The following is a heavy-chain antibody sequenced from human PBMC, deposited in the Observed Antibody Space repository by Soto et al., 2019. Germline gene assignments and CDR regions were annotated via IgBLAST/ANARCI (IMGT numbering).Heavy chain of an antibody. CDR2: IYSGGST. CDR1: GFTVSSNY. V-gene: IGHV3-66*01. Sequence: EVQLVESGGGLVQPGGSLRLSCAASGFTVSSNYMSWVRHAPGKGLEWVSVIYSGGSTYYADSVKGRFTISRDNSKNTLYFQMNSLRAEDTAVYYCARDGYDSSGYYPEYFQHWGQGTLVTVSS. J-gene: IGHJ1*01. CDR3: ARDGYDSSGYYPEYFQH. D-gene: IGHD3-22*01.